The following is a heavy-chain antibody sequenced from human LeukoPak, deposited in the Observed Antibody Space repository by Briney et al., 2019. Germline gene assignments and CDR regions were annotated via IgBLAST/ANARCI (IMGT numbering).Heavy chain of an antibody. CDR2: IHHSGGT. D-gene: IGHD3-22*01. V-gene: IGHV4-4*02. Sequence: SGTLSLTCTVSGASVSRNWWSWVRQPPGKGLEWIGEIHHSGGTNYNPSLKSRVTMSLDNSNNHFSLKLSSVTAADTAVYYCARGSDYYDSGAFDIWGQGTMVTVSS. CDR1: GASVSRNW. J-gene: IGHJ3*02. CDR3: ARGSDYYDSGAFDI.